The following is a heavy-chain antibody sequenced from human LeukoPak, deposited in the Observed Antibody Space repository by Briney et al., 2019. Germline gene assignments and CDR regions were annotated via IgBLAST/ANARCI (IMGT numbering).Heavy chain of an antibody. V-gene: IGHV3-9*01. J-gene: IGHJ4*02. CDR2: ISWNSGSI. D-gene: IGHD3-10*01. CDR3: AKSGGSGSSPDYFDY. CDR1: GFTFDDYA. Sequence: PGGSLRLSCAASGFTFDDYAMHWVRQAPGKGLEWVSGISWNSGSIGYADSVKGRFTISRDNAKNSLYLQMNSLRAKDTALYYCAKSGGSGSSPDYFDYWGQGTLVTVSS.